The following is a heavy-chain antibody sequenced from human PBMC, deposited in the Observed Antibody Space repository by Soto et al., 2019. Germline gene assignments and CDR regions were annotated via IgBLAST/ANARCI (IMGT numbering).Heavy chain of an antibody. V-gene: IGHV4-31*02. CDR2: TYYSGST. Sequence: QVQLQESGPGLVKPSQTLSLTCTVSGGSISSGGYYWNWIRQHPGKGLEWIGYTYYSGSTYYNPSPKSRLTIPVDTSKNQFSLKPSSLTAADTAGYYWARTVTPWGQGTLVTVSS. D-gene: IGHD3-10*01. CDR3: ARTVTP. CDR1: GGSISSGGYY. J-gene: IGHJ5*02.